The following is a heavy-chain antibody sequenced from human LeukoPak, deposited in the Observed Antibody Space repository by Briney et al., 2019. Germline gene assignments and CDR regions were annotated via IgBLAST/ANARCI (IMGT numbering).Heavy chain of an antibody. CDR3: AKWGDYDILTGYYDSDY. D-gene: IGHD3-9*01. CDR1: GFTFSNYT. Sequence: GASLRLSCAASGFTFSNYTMSWVRQAPGKGLEWVSAIVGSGGSTYYADSVKGRFTISRDNPKNTLYLQMNSLRAEDTAVYYCAKWGDYDILTGYYDSDYWGQGTLVTVSS. J-gene: IGHJ4*02. CDR2: IVGSGGST. V-gene: IGHV3-23*01.